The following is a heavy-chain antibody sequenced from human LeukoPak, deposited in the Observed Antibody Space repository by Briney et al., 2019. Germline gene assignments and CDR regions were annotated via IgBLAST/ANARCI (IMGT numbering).Heavy chain of an antibody. V-gene: IGHV4-61*01. Sequence: SETLSLTCTVSGGSVSSGSYYWSWIRQPPGKGLEWIGYIYYSGSTNYNPSLKSRVTISVDTSKNQFSLKLSSVTAADTAVYYCARDSTVTTLKDLGIDYWGQGTLVTVSS. CDR2: IYYSGST. D-gene: IGHD4-17*01. J-gene: IGHJ4*02. CDR1: GGSVSSGSYY. CDR3: ARDSTVTTLKDLGIDY.